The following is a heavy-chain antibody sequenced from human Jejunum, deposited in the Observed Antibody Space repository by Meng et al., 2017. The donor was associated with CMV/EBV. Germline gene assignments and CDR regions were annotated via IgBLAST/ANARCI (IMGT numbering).Heavy chain of an antibody. Sequence: QGQLVPIGADVKGHCSSMKVSCKSSGGSVTNYSFNWVRQAPGQGLEWMGGIIAIFKTPNYAQKFQGRLTITADESTGTSYMELTSLTSEDTAVYYCARGFLNGYQPFDYWGQGTLVTVSS. CDR2: IIAIFKTP. V-gene: IGHV1-69*12. D-gene: IGHD5-24*01. CDR3: ARGFLNGYQPFDY. CDR1: GGSVTNYS. J-gene: IGHJ4*02.